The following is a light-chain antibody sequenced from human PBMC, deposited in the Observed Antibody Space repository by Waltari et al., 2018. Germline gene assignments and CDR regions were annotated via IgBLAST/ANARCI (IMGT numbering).Light chain of an antibody. CDR2: GAS. CDR1: QSVSSN. Sequence: EIVMTQSPATLSVSPGEGATLSCRASQSVSSNLAWYQHKPGQAPRPPIYGASTRATGIPARFSGSGSGTEFTLTISSLQSEDFAFYYCQQYNNWPPEDTFGQGTKLEIK. V-gene: IGKV3-15*01. J-gene: IGKJ2*01. CDR3: QQYNNWPPEDT.